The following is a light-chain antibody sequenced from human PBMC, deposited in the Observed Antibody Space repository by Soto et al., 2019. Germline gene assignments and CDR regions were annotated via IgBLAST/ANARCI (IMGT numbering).Light chain of an antibody. CDR1: QSVSSSY. J-gene: IGKJ2*01. Sequence: EIVLTQSPGTLSLSPGERATLSCRASQSVSSSYLAWYQQKPGQDPRLLLYYASSRATGIPDRFSGSGSGTDVALTISRLEPEDFAVYYCQQSGSSPPKSTFGQGTKLEIK. CDR3: QQSGSSPPKST. CDR2: YAS. V-gene: IGKV3-20*01.